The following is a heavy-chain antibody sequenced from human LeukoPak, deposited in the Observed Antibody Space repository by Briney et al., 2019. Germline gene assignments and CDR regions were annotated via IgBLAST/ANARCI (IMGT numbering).Heavy chain of an antibody. CDR2: IYYSGST. CDR3: TRGGTAGAPYNWFDP. CDR1: GGSISSYY. V-gene: IGHV4-59*01. J-gene: IGHJ5*02. D-gene: IGHD1-26*01. Sequence: SETLSLTCTVSGGSISSYYWSWIRQPPGKGLEWIGYIYYSGSTNYNPSLRSRVTISVDTSKSQFSLKLSSMTAADTAVYYCTRGGTAGAPYNWFDPWGQGTLVTVSS.